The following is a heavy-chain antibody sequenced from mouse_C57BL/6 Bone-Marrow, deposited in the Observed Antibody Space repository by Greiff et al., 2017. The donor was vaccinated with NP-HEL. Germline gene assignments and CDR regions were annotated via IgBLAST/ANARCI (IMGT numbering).Heavy chain of an antibody. J-gene: IGHJ1*03. CDR3: ARGGVTTVVAKGYFDV. D-gene: IGHD1-1*01. CDR2: IYPGSGST. Sequence: QVQLQQSGAELVKPGASVKMSCKASGYTFTSYWITWVKQRPGQGLEWIGDIYPGSGSTNYNEKFKSKATLTVDTSSSTAYMQLSSLTSEDSAVYYCARGGVTTVVAKGYFDVWGTGTTVTVSS. V-gene: IGHV1-55*01. CDR1: GYTFTSYW.